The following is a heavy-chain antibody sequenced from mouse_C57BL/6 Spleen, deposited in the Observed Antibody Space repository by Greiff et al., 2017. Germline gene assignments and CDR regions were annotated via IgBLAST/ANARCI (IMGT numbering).Heavy chain of an antibody. CDR2: IYPGGGYT. CDR1: GYTFTNYW. V-gene: IGHV1-63*01. J-gene: IGHJ4*01. D-gene: IGHD2-3*01. Sequence: QVQLQQSGAELVRPGTSVKMSCKASGYTFTNYWIGWAKQRPGHGLEWIGYIYPGGGYTNYNEKFKGKATLTADKSSSTAYMQFSSLTSEDSAIYYCARGGDGYYAMDYWGQGTSVTVSS. CDR3: ARGGDGYYAMDY.